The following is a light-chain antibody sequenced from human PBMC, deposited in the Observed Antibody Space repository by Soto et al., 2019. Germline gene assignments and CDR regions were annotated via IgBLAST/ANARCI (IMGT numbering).Light chain of an antibody. CDR1: QSLLHSNGYNY. J-gene: IGKJ1*01. V-gene: IGKV2-28*01. CDR2: LGS. CDR3: MQALQTPWT. Sequence: DIVMTQSPLSLPVTPGEPASISCRSSQSLLHSNGYNYLDWYLQKPGQSPQFLIYLGSNRASGVPDRFSGSGSGTDFTLKISRVEAEDVGVYYSMQALQTPWTFGQGTKVEIK.